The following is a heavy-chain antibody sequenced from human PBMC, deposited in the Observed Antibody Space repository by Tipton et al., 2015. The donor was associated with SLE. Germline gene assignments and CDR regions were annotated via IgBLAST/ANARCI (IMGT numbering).Heavy chain of an antibody. CDR2: IYPSVTT. CDR3: ARGELYSGASLYYFEY. J-gene: IGHJ4*02. D-gene: IGHD1-7*01. Sequence: TLSLTCTVSGDSISTGNYYWSCIRQPAGKGLEWIGRIYPSVTTNYNPSLKSQVTMSIDTSKNQFFLRLTSVAAADTAVYYCARGELYSGASLYYFEYWGQGTLVTVSS. V-gene: IGHV4-61*02. CDR1: GDSISTGNYY.